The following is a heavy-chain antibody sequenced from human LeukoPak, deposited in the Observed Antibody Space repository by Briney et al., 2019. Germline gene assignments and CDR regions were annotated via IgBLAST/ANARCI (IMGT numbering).Heavy chain of an antibody. Sequence: SETLSLTCTVCGGSISSSSYYWGWIRQPPGKGLEWIGSIYYSGSTYYNPSLKSRVTMSVDTSKNQFSLKLSSVTAADTAVYYCARDYYDSSGYYHDYWGQGTLVTVSS. D-gene: IGHD3-22*01. CDR3: ARDYYDSSGYYHDY. V-gene: IGHV4-39*07. CDR2: IYYSGST. CDR1: GGSISSSSYY. J-gene: IGHJ4*02.